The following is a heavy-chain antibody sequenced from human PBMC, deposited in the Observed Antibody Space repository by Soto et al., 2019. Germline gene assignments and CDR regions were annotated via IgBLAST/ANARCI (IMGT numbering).Heavy chain of an antibody. CDR3: MRSTVDVAVSPSLIRRSWFD. Sequence: AGGSLRLSCTASGLPFSSYSMTWVRRAPGKGLEGVANIKQDGTEKDEVDSVQGRFTISRDSARNSLFLQMNSLRAEDTAVYPCMRSTVDVAVSPSLIRRSWFD. D-gene: IGHD2-2*03. J-gene: IGHJ5*02. V-gene: IGHV3-7*01. CDR2: IKQDGTEK. CDR1: GLPFSSYS.